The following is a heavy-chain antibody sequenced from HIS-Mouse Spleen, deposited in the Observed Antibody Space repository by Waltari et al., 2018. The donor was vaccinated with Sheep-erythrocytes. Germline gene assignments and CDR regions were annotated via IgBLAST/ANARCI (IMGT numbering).Heavy chain of an antibody. D-gene: IGHD6-13*01. CDR1: GFTFSRYG. Sequence: QVQLVESGGGVVQPGRSLRLSCAASGFTFSRYGMHWVREAPGKGLEWVAVISYDGSNKYYADSVKGRFTISRDNSKNTLYLQMNSLRAEDTAVYYCAKDPSYKAAAGTSKTFGAFDIWGQGTMVTVSS. J-gene: IGHJ3*02. CDR3: AKDPSYKAAAGTSKTFGAFDI. V-gene: IGHV3-30*18. CDR2: ISYDGSNK.